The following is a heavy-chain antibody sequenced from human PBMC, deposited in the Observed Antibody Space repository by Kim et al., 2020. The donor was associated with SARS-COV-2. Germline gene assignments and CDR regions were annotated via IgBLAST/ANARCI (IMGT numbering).Heavy chain of an antibody. J-gene: IGHJ5*02. V-gene: IGHV4-39*07. CDR3: ARASRGAWFDP. D-gene: IGHD3-16*01. CDR2: IYYSGST. Sequence: SETLSLTCTVSGGSINSSSYYWGWIRQPPGKGLEWIGSIYYSGSTYYNPSLKSRVTISVDTSKNQFSLKLSSVTAADTAVYYCARASRGAWFDPWGQGTLVTVSS. CDR1: GGSINSSSYY.